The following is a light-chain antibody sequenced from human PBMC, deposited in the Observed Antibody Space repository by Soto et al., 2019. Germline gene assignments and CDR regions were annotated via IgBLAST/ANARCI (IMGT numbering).Light chain of an antibody. CDR2: GAS. CDR1: QIVSGTY. V-gene: IGKV3-20*01. CDR3: QQYGVTPPNT. J-gene: IGKJ4*01. Sequence: EIVLTQSPGTLSLSPGERATLSCRASQIVSGTYLAWFQQKPGQAPRLLIYGASTRATGIPDRFSGSGSGTDFSLTIRGLEPEDFALYYCQQYGVTPPNTFGGGTKVEV.